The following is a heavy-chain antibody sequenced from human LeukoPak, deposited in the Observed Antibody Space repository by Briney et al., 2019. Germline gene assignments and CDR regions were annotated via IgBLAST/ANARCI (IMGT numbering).Heavy chain of an antibody. D-gene: IGHD2-15*01. CDR3: ARSVEGYCSGGSCYSYYYYTDV. V-gene: IGHV4-59*01. CDR2: IYYSGST. Sequence: SETLSLTCTVSGGSISSYYWSWIRQPPGKGLEWIGYIYYSGSTNYNPSLKSRVTISVDTSKNQFSLKLSSVTAADTAVYYCARSVEGYCSGGSCYSYYYYTDVWGKGTTVTVSS. J-gene: IGHJ6*03. CDR1: GGSISSYY.